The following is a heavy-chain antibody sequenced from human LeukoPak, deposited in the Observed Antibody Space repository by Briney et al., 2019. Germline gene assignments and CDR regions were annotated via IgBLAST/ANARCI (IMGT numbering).Heavy chain of an antibody. CDR1: GGSISSYY. Sequence: PSETLSLTCTVSGGSISSYYWSWIRQPPGKGLEWIGYIYYSGSTNYNPSLKSRVTISVDTSKNQFSLKLSSVTAADTAVYYCARLTGDAFDIWGQGTVVTVSS. J-gene: IGHJ3*02. CDR2: IYYSGST. D-gene: IGHD3-9*01. V-gene: IGHV4-59*01. CDR3: ARLTGDAFDI.